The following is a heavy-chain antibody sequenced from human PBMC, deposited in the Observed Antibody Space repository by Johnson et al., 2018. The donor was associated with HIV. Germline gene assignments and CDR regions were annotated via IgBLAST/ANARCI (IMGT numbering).Heavy chain of an antibody. CDR1: GFTFSSYG. CDR3: AKEKEQLVSPRAGAFDI. Sequence: QVQLVESGGGLVQPGGSLRLSCAASGFTFSSYGMHWVRQAPGKGLEWLAFIRYDGSNEYYVDSVKGRFTISRDNSKNTLYLQMNSLRAEDTAVYYCAKEKEQLVSPRAGAFDIWGQGTMVTVSS. J-gene: IGHJ3*02. V-gene: IGHV3-30*02. D-gene: IGHD6-6*01. CDR2: IRYDGSNE.